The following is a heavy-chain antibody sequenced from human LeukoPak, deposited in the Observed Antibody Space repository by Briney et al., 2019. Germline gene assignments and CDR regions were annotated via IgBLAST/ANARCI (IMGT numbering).Heavy chain of an antibody. CDR3: AKDQYSSGHDAFDI. J-gene: IGHJ3*02. D-gene: IGHD6-19*01. CDR1: GFTFSSYG. CDR2: ISYDGSNK. V-gene: IGHV3-30*18. Sequence: PGGSLRLSCAASGFTFSSYGMHWVRQAPGKGLEWVAVISYDGSNKYYADSVKGRFTISRDNSKNTLYLQMNSLRPEDMALYYCAKDQYSSGHDAFDIWGQGTMVTVSS.